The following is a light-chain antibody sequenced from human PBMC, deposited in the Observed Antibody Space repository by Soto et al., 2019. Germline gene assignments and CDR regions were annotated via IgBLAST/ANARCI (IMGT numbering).Light chain of an antibody. CDR2: EVS. J-gene: IGLJ2*01. V-gene: IGLV2-14*01. Sequence: QSVLTQPASVSGSPGQSITISCTGTSRDVGAYKFVSWYQQLPGKAPKLLIYEVSNRPSGVSNRFSGSKSGNTASLTISGLQSEDEADYYCSSYTSSAPRVFGRGSKLTV. CDR3: SSYTSSAPRV. CDR1: SRDVGAYKF.